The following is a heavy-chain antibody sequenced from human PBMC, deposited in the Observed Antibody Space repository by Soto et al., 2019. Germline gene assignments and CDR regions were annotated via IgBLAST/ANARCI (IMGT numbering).Heavy chain of an antibody. CDR1: GGSISSYY. V-gene: IGHV4-59*01. CDR2: IYYSGST. D-gene: IGHD6-13*01. Sequence: QVQLQESGPGLVKPSETLSLTCTVSGGSISSYYWSWIRQPPGKGLEWIGYIYYSGSTNYNPSLKSRVTISVDTSKTQFSLKLSSVTAADMAVYYCATNTHNPAAGPYWFDPWGQGTLVTVSS. CDR3: ATNTHNPAAGPYWFDP. J-gene: IGHJ5*02.